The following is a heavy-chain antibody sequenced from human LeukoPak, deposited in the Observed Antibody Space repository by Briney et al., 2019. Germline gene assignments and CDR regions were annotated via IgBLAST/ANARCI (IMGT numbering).Heavy chain of an antibody. J-gene: IGHJ4*02. CDR3: ARGRWLQLFYFDY. CDR2: ISSGGAGT. D-gene: IGHD5-24*01. Sequence: PGGSLRLSCAASGFTFSNYAMSWVRQAPGKGLEWVSAISSGGAGTYYADSVKGRFTISRDSSKNTLYLQMNSLRAEDTAVYYCARGRWLQLFYFDYWGQGTLVTVSS. V-gene: IGHV3-23*01. CDR1: GFTFSNYA.